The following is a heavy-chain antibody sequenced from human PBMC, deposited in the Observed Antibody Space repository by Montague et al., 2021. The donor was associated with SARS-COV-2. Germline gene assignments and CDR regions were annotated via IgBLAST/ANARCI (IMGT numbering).Heavy chain of an antibody. CDR2: IYSGGDT. J-gene: IGHJ6*02. Sequence: SLRLSCAASGFSVSNNYMTWVRQAPGKGLEWVSFIYSGGDTYYXXXVXXXFTXSRDKSKNTLFLQMNSLRAEDTAVYYCARAELQYCSRGNCYINYYGMDVWGRGTTVTVSS. CDR1: GFSVSNNY. V-gene: IGHV3-53*01. D-gene: IGHD2-2*02. CDR3: ARAELQYCSRGNCYINYYGMDV.